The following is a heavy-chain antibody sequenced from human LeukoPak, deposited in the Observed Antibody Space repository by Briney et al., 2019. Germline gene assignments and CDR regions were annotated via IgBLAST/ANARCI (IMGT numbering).Heavy chain of an antibody. CDR1: GGSFSGYY. D-gene: IGHD3-9*01. CDR2: INHSGST. Sequence: SETLSLTCAVYGGSFSGYYWSWIRQPPGKGLEWIGEINHSGSTNYNPSLKSRVTISVDTSKNQFSLKLSSVTAADTAVYYCARVEIARYFDWLFFDYWGQGTLVTVSS. V-gene: IGHV4-34*01. J-gene: IGHJ4*02. CDR3: ARVEIARYFDWLFFDY.